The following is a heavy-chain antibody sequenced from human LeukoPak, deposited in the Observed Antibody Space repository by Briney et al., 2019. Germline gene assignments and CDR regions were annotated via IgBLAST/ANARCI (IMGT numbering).Heavy chain of an antibody. V-gene: IGHV1-2*02. CDR3: ARGVGATISYYHYYIDV. D-gene: IGHD1-26*01. Sequence: ASVKVSCKASGYTFTGYYMNWVRQAPGQGLEWMGWINPNSGGTNYAQKFQGRVTMTRNTSISTAYMELTRLRSDDTAVYYCARGVGATISYYHYYIDVWGKGTTVTVSS. CDR2: INPNSGGT. CDR1: GYTFTGYY. J-gene: IGHJ6*03.